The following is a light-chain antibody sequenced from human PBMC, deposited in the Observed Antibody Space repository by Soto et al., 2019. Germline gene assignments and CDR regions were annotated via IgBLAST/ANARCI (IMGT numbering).Light chain of an antibody. CDR2: DAS. V-gene: IGKV3-11*01. Sequence: IVLTQSPGTLSLSPWERATLSCRASQSVSSYLAWYQQKPGQAPRLLIYDASNRATGIPARFSGSGSGTDFTLTISSLEPEDFAVYYCQQRSNWPPRLTFGQGTRLEIK. J-gene: IGKJ5*01. CDR1: QSVSSY. CDR3: QQRSNWPPRLT.